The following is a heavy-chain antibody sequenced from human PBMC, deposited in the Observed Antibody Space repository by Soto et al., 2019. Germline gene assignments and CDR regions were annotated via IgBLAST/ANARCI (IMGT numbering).Heavy chain of an antibody. V-gene: IGHV1-69*13. D-gene: IGHD4-4*01. J-gene: IGHJ4*02. CDR2: IIPIFGTA. CDR1: GGTFSSCA. CDR3: ARGLNTVTTFYFDY. Sequence: SVKVSCKASGGTFSSCAISWVRQAPGQGLEWMGGIIPIFGTANYAQKFQGRVAITADESTSTAYMELSSLRSEDTAVYYCARGLNTVTTFYFDYWGQGTLVTVSS.